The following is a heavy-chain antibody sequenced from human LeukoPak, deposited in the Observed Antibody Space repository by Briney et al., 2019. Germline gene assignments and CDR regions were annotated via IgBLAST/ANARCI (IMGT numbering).Heavy chain of an antibody. CDR2: ISSSGSTI. J-gene: IGHJ3*02. Sequence: GGSLRLSCAASGFTFSSYEMNWVRQAPGKGLEWVSYISSSGSTIYYADSVKGRFTISRDNSKNTLYLQMNSLRAEDTAVYYCAKLGIVVVTATDAFDIWGQGTMVTVSS. D-gene: IGHD2-21*02. V-gene: IGHV3-48*03. CDR1: GFTFSSYE. CDR3: AKLGIVVVTATDAFDI.